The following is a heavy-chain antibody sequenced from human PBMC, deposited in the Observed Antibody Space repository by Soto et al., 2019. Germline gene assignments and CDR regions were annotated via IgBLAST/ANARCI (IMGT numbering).Heavy chain of an antibody. J-gene: IGHJ3*02. CDR3: ARVGVPRQRGAFDI. V-gene: IGHV4-30-2*01. CDR2: IYDSGNT. CDR1: GGCISGTTYS. Sequence: SETLSLTCAVSGGCISGTTYSWSWIRQPPGKGLEWIGYIYDSGNTYYNPSLKSQFSISVDRSKNQFSLKLSSVTAADTAVYYCARVGVPRQRGAFDIWGQGTMVTVSS. D-gene: IGHD2-8*01.